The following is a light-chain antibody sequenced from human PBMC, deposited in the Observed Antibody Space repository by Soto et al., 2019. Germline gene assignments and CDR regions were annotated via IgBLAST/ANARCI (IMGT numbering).Light chain of an antibody. J-gene: IGKJ1*01. CDR3: QQSRT. Sequence: SVYLGGGATLSCRASQRINQNLAWYQQKLGEAPRLLIYGASNRAAGIPATFSGSGSGTDFSVTIIRPEPEDCAVYYCQQSRTFGQGTKVDIK. CDR1: QRINQN. CDR2: GAS. V-gene: IGKV3-15*01.